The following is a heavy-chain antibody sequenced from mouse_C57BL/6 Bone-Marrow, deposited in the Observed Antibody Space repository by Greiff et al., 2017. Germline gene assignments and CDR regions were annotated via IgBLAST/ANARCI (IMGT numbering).Heavy chain of an antibody. Sequence: EVMLVESGGGLVQPGGSLSLSCAASGFTFTDYYMSWVRQPPGKALEWLGFIRHKANGYTTEYSAFVKGRFTISRDNSQCILYLQMNALRAEDSATCYCARWRYGPFDYWGQGTTLTVSS. CDR1: GFTFTDYY. D-gene: IGHD1-1*02. V-gene: IGHV7-3*01. CDR3: ARWRYGPFDY. J-gene: IGHJ2*01. CDR2: IRHKANGYTT.